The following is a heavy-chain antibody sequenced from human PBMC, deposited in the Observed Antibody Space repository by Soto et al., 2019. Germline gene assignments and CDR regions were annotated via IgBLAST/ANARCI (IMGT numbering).Heavy chain of an antibody. CDR2: ISGTGVPT. D-gene: IGHD2-2*01. V-gene: IGHV3-23*01. Sequence: EVQLLESGGGLVQPGGSLRLSCAASGFTFSDYAMSWVRQAPGKGLEWLSLISGTGVPTLYAGTVKGRFSVSRDNSKSTLFLEMNDLRVDDTAKYYCAKSFWSSSSCFFLWVDPWGPGTLVTVSS. CDR1: GFTFSDYA. J-gene: IGHJ5*02. CDR3: AKSFWSSSSCFFLWVDP.